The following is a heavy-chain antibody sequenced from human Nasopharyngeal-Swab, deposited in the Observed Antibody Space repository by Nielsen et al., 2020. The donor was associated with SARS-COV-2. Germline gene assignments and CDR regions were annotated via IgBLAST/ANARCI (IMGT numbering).Heavy chain of an antibody. CDR1: GYSFTSYW. V-gene: IGHV5-51*01. J-gene: IGHJ4*02. CDR3: ARGHPGVYYFDY. Sequence: KVSCKGSGYSFTSYWIGWVRQIPASDMEWMGIIYPDDSDTIYSPSFQGQVTISADKSINTAYLQFSSLKASDTAIYYCARGHPGVYYFDYWGQGTLVTVSS. D-gene: IGHD3-10*01. CDR2: IYPDDSDT.